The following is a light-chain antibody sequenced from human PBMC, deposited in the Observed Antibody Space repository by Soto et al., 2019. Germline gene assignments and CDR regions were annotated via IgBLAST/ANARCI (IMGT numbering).Light chain of an antibody. V-gene: IGKV3-20*01. CDR2: VAS. CDR1: QSVSSSY. CDR3: QQYGSSPRT. J-gene: IGKJ1*01. Sequence: EIVLTQSPGTLSLSPGERATLSCRASQSVSSSYLAWYQQKPDQAPRLLIYVASSRATGIPDRFSGSGSGADFTLTISRLEPEDFAVYYWQQYGSSPRTFGQGTKVEIK.